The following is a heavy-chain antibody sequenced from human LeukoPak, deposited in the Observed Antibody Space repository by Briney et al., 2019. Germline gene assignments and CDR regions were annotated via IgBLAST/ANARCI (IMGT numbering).Heavy chain of an antibody. J-gene: IGHJ4*02. CDR2: IWYDGSNK. CDR1: GFTFSSYG. CDR3: ARDRSYDFCSGYSTPDY. D-gene: IGHD3-3*01. V-gene: IGHV3-33*01. Sequence: HAGGSLRLSCAASGFTFSSYGMPWVRQAPGKGLEWVAVIWYDGSNKYYADSVKGRFTISRDNSKNTLDLQMNSLRAEDTAVYYCARDRSYDFCSGYSTPDYWGQGTLVTVSS.